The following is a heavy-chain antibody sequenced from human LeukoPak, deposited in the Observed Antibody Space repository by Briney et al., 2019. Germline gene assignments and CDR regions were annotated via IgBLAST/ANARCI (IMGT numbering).Heavy chain of an antibody. Sequence: GGSLRLSCEASGVTFSSKYMGWVRQAPGKGLEWVSVIHPGGTIYYADSVKGTFTISRDNSKNTLYLEMNTLRVEYTAVYYCAMYSSAWYDVYWGQGTLVTVSS. J-gene: IGHJ4*02. CDR2: IHPGGTI. V-gene: IGHV3-66*01. CDR1: GVTFSSKY. D-gene: IGHD6-19*01. CDR3: AMYSSAWYDVY.